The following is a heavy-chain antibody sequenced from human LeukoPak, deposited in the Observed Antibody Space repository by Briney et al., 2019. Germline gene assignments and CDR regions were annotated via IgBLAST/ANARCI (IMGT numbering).Heavy chain of an antibody. CDR3: ARGTRGSGSYDAFDI. Sequence: ASVKVSCKASGYSFTDYFIHWVRQAPGQGLEWMGWFNPNSGGANYAQKFQGRVTMTRDTSISTAYMELSRLRSDDTAVYYCARGTRGSGSYDAFDIWGQGTMVTVSS. CDR2: FNPNSGGA. V-gene: IGHV1-2*02. D-gene: IGHD3-10*01. CDR1: GYSFTDYF. J-gene: IGHJ3*02.